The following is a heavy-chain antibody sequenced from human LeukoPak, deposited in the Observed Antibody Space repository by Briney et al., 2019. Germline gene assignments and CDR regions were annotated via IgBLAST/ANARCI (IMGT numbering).Heavy chain of an antibody. CDR3: ARGGPEGWFDP. CDR2: IYHSGST. CDR1: SGSISSGTYY. J-gene: IGHJ5*02. D-gene: IGHD1-26*01. Sequence: PSETLSLTCTVSSGSISSGTYYWNWIRQPPGKGLEWIGYIYHSGSTYYNPSLKSRVTISVDRSKNQFSLKLSSVTAADTAVYYCARGGPEGWFDPWGQGTLVTVSS. V-gene: IGHV4-30-2*01.